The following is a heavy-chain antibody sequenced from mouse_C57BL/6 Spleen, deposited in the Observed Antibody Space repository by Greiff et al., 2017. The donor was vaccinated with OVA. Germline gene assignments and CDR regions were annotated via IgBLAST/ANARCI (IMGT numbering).Heavy chain of an antibody. CDR3: ARDGNYDWYFDV. V-gene: IGHV1-64*01. D-gene: IGHD2-1*01. CDR1: GYTFTSYW. J-gene: IGHJ1*03. Sequence: VQLQQPGAELVKPGASVTLSCKASGYTFTSYWMHWVKQRPGQGLEWIGMIHPNSGSTNYNEKFKSKATLTVDKSSSTAYMQLSSLTSEDSAVYYCARDGNYDWYFDVWGTGTTVTVSS. CDR2: IHPNSGST.